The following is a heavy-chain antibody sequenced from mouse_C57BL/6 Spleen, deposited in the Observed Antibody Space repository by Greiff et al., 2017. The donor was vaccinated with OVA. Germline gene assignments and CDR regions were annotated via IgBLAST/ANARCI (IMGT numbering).Heavy chain of an antibody. Sequence: VQLQESGAELVRPGASVTLSCKASGYTFTDYEMHWVKQTPVHGLEWIGAIDPETGGTAYNQKFKGKAILTADKSSSTAYMELRSLTSEDSAVYYCTRWGLLWYFDVWGTGTTVTVSS. J-gene: IGHJ1*03. CDR2: IDPETGGT. D-gene: IGHD3-1*01. V-gene: IGHV1-15*01. CDR1: GYTFTDYE. CDR3: TRWGLLWYFDV.